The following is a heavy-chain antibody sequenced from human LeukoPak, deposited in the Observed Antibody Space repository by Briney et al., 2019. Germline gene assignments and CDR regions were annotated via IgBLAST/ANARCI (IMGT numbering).Heavy chain of an antibody. V-gene: IGHV3-30*04. Sequence: GGSLRLSCAASGFTFSSYAMHWVRQAPGKGLEWVAVISYDGSNKYYADSVKGRFTISRDNSKNTLYLQMNSLRAEDTAVYYCARYFSAGSYFDYWGQGTLVTVSS. CDR1: GFTFSSYA. D-gene: IGHD6-13*01. J-gene: IGHJ4*02. CDR2: ISYDGSNK. CDR3: ARYFSAGSYFDY.